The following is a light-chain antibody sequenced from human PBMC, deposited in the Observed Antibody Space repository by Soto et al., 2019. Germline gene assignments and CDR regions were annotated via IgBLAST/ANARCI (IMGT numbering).Light chain of an antibody. CDR3: QQYNSYPLT. J-gene: IGKJ4*01. CDR2: AAS. Sequence: NQRPQGQSSHSSFCGASVTITCRASQGIRNDLAWFQQKPGKAPKSLIYAASSLQSGVPSKFSGSGSGTDFTLTLSTLQPEDFAPYYCQQYNSYPLTFGGGTKVDIK. V-gene: IGKV1-16*02. CDR1: QGIRND.